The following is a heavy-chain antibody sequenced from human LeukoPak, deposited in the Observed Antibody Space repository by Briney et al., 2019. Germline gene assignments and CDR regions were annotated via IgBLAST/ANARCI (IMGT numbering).Heavy chain of an antibody. J-gene: IGHJ4*02. CDR3: TNSHGDGYYFDT. D-gene: IGHD2-21*02. CDR2: IYHRGST. V-gene: IGHV4/OR15-8*02. Sequence: SETLSLTCVVSGGSLSSSADWWIWVRQPPGKGLEWVGEIYHRGSTNYNPSLESRVTMSIDKSQNQFSLRLTSVTAADTAVYYCTNSHGDGYYFDTWGQGTLVTVSS. CDR1: GGSLSSSADW.